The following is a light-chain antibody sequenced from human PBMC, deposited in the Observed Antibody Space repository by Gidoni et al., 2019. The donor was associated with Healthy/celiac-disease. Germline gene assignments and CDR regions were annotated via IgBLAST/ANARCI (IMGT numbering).Light chain of an antibody. Sequence: QSVLTQPPSASGTPGQRVPISCSGSSSNIGSNYVYWYQQLPGTAPKLLIYRNNQRPSWVPDRFSGSKSGTSASLAISGLRSEDEADYYCAAWDDSLSGYVFGTGTKVTVL. CDR2: RNN. CDR3: AAWDDSLSGYV. CDR1: SSNIGSNY. V-gene: IGLV1-47*01. J-gene: IGLJ1*01.